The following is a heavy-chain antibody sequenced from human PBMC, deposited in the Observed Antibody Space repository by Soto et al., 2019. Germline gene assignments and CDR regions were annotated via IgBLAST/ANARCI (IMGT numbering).Heavy chain of an antibody. CDR3: ARHGSSSWYYFDY. V-gene: IGHV5-51*01. Sequence: PGGSLKISCKVSGYSFTSYWIGWVRQMPGKGLEWMGIIYPGDSDTRYSPSFQGQVTISADKSISTAYLQWSSLKASDTAMYYCARHGSSSWYYFDYWGQGTLVTVSS. CDR2: IYPGDSDT. CDR1: GYSFTSYW. J-gene: IGHJ4*02. D-gene: IGHD6-13*01.